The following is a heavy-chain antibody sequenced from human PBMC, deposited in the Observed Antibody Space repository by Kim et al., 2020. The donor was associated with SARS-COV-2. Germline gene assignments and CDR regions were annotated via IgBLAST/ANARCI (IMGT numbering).Heavy chain of an antibody. Sequence: ASVKVSCKASGYTFTSYYMHWVRQAPGQGLEWMGIINPSGGSTSYAQKFQGRVTMTRDTSTSTVYMELSSLRSEDTAVYYCARDHHHSSSWYHFGEGSDYWGQGTLVTVSS. CDR1: GYTFTSYY. CDR2: INPSGGST. CDR3: ARDHHHSSSWYHFGEGSDY. D-gene: IGHD6-13*01. J-gene: IGHJ4*02. V-gene: IGHV1-46*01.